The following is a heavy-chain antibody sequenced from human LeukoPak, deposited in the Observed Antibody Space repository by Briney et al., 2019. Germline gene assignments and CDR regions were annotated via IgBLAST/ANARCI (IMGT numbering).Heavy chain of an antibody. J-gene: IGHJ3*02. CDR3: ARALPAADTYAFDI. CDR1: GFTFSSYS. Sequence: GGSLRLSCAAFGFTFSSYSMNWVRQAPGKGLEWVSSISSSSSYIYYADSAKGRFTISRDNAKNSLYLQMNSLRAEDTAVYYCARALPAADTYAFDIWGQGTMVTVSS. V-gene: IGHV3-21*01. D-gene: IGHD2-2*01. CDR2: ISSSSSYI.